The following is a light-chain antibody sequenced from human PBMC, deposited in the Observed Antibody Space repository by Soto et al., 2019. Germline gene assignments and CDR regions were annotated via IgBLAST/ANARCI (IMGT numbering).Light chain of an antibody. J-gene: IGKJ5*01. CDR1: QSVSNDY. V-gene: IGKV3-20*01. CDR2: SVS. CDR3: QQYNNWPS. Sequence: MVLTQSPGTLSLSPGDRATLSCRASQSVSNDYVAWVQQKPGQTPRLLIYSVSSRATGIPDRFSGSGSGTDFTLTIRSLQSEDFAVYYCQQYNNWPSFGQGTRLENK.